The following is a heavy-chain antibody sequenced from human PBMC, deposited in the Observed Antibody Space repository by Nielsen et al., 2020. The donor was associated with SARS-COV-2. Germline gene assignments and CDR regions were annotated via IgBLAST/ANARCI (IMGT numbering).Heavy chain of an antibody. CDR1: GGSISSSSYY. J-gene: IGHJ4*02. CDR3: ARDHSSGWYFDY. Sequence: SETLSLTCTVSGGSISSSSYYWSWIRQPPGKGLEWIGYIYYSGSTNYNPSLKSRVTISVDTSKNQFSLKLSSVTAADTAVYYCARDHSSGWYFDYWGQGTLVTVSS. V-gene: IGHV4-61*01. CDR2: IYYSGST. D-gene: IGHD6-19*01.